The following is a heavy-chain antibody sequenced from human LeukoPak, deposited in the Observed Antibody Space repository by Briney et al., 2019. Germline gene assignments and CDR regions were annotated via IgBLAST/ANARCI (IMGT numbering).Heavy chain of an antibody. D-gene: IGHD2-2*01. CDR3: ARRGQLLWGNYFDY. CDR2: IKQDGSEK. J-gene: IGHJ4*02. V-gene: IGHV3-7*01. Sequence: GGSLRLSCAASGFTFGNYLMNWVRQAPGKGLEWVANIKQDGSEKYYVDSVKGRFTISRDNAKNSLYLQMNSLRAEDTAVYYCARRGQLLWGNYFDYWGQGTLVTVSS. CDR1: GFTFGNYL.